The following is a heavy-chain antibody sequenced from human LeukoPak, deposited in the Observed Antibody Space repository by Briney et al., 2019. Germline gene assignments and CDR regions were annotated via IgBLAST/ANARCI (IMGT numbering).Heavy chain of an antibody. CDR1: GGSFSGYY. Sequence: SETLSLTCAVYGGSFSGYYWSWIRQPPGKGLEWIGEINHSGSTNYNPSLKSRVTISVDTSKNQFSLKLSSVTAADTAVYYCARHRFNYGKHYYYYMDVWGKGTTVTISS. V-gene: IGHV4-34*01. CDR3: ARHRFNYGKHYYYYMDV. D-gene: IGHD4-11*01. CDR2: INHSGST. J-gene: IGHJ6*03.